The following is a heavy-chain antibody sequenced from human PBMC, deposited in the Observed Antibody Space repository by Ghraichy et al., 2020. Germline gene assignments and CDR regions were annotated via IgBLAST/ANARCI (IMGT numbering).Heavy chain of an antibody. CDR2: ITRNGGTT. V-gene: IGHV3-43*01. CDR1: GFTFDDFT. CDR3: VKDGGNYYRGTFDY. D-gene: IGHD1-26*01. Sequence: GESLNISCAASGFTFDDFTMHWVRQVPGKGLECVSLITRNGGTTYYADSVKGRFTIFRDNSKNSLYLQMNSLRIEDTATYYCVKDGGNYYRGTFDYWGHGTLVTVTS. J-gene: IGHJ4*01.